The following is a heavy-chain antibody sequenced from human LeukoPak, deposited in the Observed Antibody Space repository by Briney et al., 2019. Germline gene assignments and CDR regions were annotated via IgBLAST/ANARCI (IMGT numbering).Heavy chain of an antibody. CDR1: GFTFSSYW. CDR2: INSDGSST. CDR3: ARTLSRGDPGYSSGWVWSY. V-gene: IGHV3-74*01. J-gene: IGHJ4*02. Sequence: GGSLRLSCAASGFTFSSYWMHWVRQAPGKGLVWVSRINSDGSSTSYADSVKGRFTISRDNAKNTLYLQMNSLRAEDTAVYYCARTLSRGDPGYSSGWVWSYWGQGTLVTVSS. D-gene: IGHD6-19*01.